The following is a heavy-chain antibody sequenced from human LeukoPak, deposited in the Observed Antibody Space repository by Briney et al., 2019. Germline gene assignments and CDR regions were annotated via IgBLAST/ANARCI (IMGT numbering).Heavy chain of an antibody. CDR2: VNSDGSST. D-gene: IGHD3-22*01. V-gene: IGHV3-74*01. J-gene: IGHJ4*02. CDR1: GFTFSSYW. Sequence: GGSLRLSCAASGFTFSSYWMHWVRQAPGKGLVWVSRVNSDGSSTTYADSVKGRFTISRDNAKNTLYLQMNSLRAEDTAVYYCARTYYYDSSGYEDYWGQGTLVTVSS. CDR3: ARTYYYDSSGYEDY.